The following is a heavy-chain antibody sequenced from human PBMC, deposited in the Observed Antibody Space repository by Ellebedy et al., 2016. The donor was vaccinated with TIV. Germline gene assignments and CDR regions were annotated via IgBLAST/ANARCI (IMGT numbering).Heavy chain of an antibody. CDR2: IWYDGSNK. CDR1: GFTFSSYG. CDR3: ADRGWYH. J-gene: IGHJ5*02. V-gene: IGHV3-33*01. Sequence: GESLKISXAASGFTFSSYGMHWVRQAPGKGLEWVAVIWYDGSNKYYADSVKGRFTISRDNSKNTLYLQMNSLRAEDTAVYYCADRGWYHWGQGTLVTVSS. D-gene: IGHD6-19*01.